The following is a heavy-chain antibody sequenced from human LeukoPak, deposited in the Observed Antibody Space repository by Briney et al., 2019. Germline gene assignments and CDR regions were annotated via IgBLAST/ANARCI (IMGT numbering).Heavy chain of an antibody. J-gene: IGHJ4*02. Sequence: GGSLRLSCAASGFTFSGYTMNWVRQAPGKGLEWVSSISSSSSYIYYADSVKGRFTISRDNARNSLYLQMNSLRAEDTAVYYCARVSSTRRSSGFDYWGQGTLVTVSS. CDR1: GFTFSGYT. D-gene: IGHD6-13*01. V-gene: IGHV3-21*01. CDR3: ARVSSTRRSSGFDY. CDR2: ISSSSSYI.